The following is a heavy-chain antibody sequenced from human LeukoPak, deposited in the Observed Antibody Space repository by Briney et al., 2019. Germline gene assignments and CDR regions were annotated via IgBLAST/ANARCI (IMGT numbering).Heavy chain of an antibody. D-gene: IGHD3-22*01. Sequence: PGGSLRLSCAASGFTFSSYSMNWVRQAPGKGLEWVSYISSSSSTIYYADSVKGRFTISRDNAKNSLYLQMNSLRAEDTAVYYCARALYDSSGYYADYWGQGTLVTVSS. CDR2: ISSSSSTI. V-gene: IGHV3-48*04. CDR3: ARALYDSSGYYADY. J-gene: IGHJ4*02. CDR1: GFTFSSYS.